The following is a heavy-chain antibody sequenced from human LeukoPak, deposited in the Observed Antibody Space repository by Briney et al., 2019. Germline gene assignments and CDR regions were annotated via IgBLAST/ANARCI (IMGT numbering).Heavy chain of an antibody. CDR3: ASLYSTENWFDP. CDR2: ISYDGTNK. Sequence: PGRSLRLSCAASGFTFSSYAMHWVRQAPGRGLEWVAVISYDGTNKYYADSVKGRSTISRDNSKNTLYLQMNSLRVDDTAIFYCASLYSTENWFDPWGQGTLVTVSS. CDR1: GFTFSSYA. J-gene: IGHJ5*02. D-gene: IGHD4-11*01. V-gene: IGHV3-30-3*02.